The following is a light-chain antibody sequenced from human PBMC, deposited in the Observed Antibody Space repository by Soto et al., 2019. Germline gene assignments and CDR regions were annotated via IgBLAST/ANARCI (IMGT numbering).Light chain of an antibody. CDR1: QSVSSY. Sequence: EIVLTQSPGTLSLSPWERATLSCRASQSVSSYLAWYQQKPGQGPRLLIYGASTRATGIPARFSGSGSETDFTLTVSSLRSEDSAVYYCQQYNYWPITFGQGTRLEIK. V-gene: IGKV3-15*01. J-gene: IGKJ5*01. CDR3: QQYNYWPIT. CDR2: GAS.